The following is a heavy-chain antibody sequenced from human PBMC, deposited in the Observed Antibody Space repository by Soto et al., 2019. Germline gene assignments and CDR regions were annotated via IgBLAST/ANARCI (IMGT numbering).Heavy chain of an antibody. CDR1: GGSISSSNW. CDR2: IYHSGST. CDR3: ARRPALFAAYPFDL. D-gene: IGHD2-21*01. V-gene: IGHV4-4*02. Sequence: QVQLQESGPGLVKPSGTLSLTCAVSGGSISSSNWWSWVRQPPGKGLEWIGEIYHSGSTNYNPSLKSRAPISVDKSRNQFSLKLSSVTAADTAVYYCARRPALFAAYPFDLWGRGTLVTVSS. J-gene: IGHJ2*01.